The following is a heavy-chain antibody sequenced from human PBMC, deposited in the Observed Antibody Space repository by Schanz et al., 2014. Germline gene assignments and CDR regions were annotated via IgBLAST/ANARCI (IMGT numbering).Heavy chain of an antibody. V-gene: IGHV3-23*01. CDR1: GFTFATYA. D-gene: IGHD6-19*01. CDR2: INGSGNAT. CDR3: AKDLISGWSGFDY. J-gene: IGHJ4*02. Sequence: EVKLLESGGGLVQPGGSLRLSCAASGFTFATYAMSWVRQAPGKGLEWVAAINGSGNATYYADSVKGRFTISRDNAENTLYLQMNSLRVEDTAVYYCAKDLISGWSGFDYWGQGTLVTVSS.